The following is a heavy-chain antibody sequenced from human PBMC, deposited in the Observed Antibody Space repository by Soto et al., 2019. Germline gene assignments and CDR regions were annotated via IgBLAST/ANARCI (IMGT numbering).Heavy chain of an antibody. J-gene: IGHJ5*02. D-gene: IGHD2-15*01. Sequence: QVQLQQWGAGLLKPSETLSLTCVVYGGSFSGYYWSWIRQPPGKGLEWIGEINHSGSTNYNPSLKSRDTISVDTSKNQFSLKLSSVTAADTAVYYCARGFRFCSGGSCYSGWFDPWGQGTLVTVSS. V-gene: IGHV4-34*01. CDR2: INHSGST. CDR3: ARGFRFCSGGSCYSGWFDP. CDR1: GGSFSGYY.